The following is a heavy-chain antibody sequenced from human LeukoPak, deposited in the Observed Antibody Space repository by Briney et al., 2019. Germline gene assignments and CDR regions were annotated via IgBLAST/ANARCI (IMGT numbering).Heavy chain of an antibody. CDR2: INSDGSST. Sequence: GGSLRLSRAVSGFTFSSYWMHWVRQAPGKGLVWVSRINSDGSSTSYADSVKGRFTISRDNAKNTLYLQMNSLRAEDTAVYYCARSGYGSGSYYPPNWFDPWGQGTLVTVSS. D-gene: IGHD3-10*01. J-gene: IGHJ5*02. V-gene: IGHV3-74*01. CDR3: ARSGYGSGSYYPPNWFDP. CDR1: GFTFSSYW.